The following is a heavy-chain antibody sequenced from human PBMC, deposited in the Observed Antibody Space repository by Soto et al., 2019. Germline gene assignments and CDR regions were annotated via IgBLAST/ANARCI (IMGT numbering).Heavy chain of an antibody. D-gene: IGHD3-10*01. CDR1: GGTFSSYT. CDR3: ARDYGGTYGMDV. J-gene: IGHJ6*02. CDR2: IIPILGIA. Sequence: SVKVSCKASGGTFSSYTISWVRQAPGQGLEWMGRIIPILGIANYAQKFQGRVTITADKSTSTAYMELSSLRSEDTAVYYCARDYGGTYGMDVWGQGTTVTVSS. V-gene: IGHV1-69*04.